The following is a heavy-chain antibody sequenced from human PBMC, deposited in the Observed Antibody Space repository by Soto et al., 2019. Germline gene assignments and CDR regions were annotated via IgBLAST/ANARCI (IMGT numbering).Heavy chain of an antibody. CDR1: GFTFSTYG. V-gene: IGHV3-33*01. D-gene: IGHD1-7*01. CDR3: VRDDWNYAKGAFDI. Sequence: ESGGGVVQPGKSLTLSCAASGFTFSTYGIHWVRQAPGRGLAWVAVVWHDGSKEFYADSVRGRFTISRDNSNNMVHLQMDSLRAEDTSVYYCVRDDWNYAKGAFDIWGQGTVVTVSS. CDR2: VWHDGSKE. J-gene: IGHJ3*02.